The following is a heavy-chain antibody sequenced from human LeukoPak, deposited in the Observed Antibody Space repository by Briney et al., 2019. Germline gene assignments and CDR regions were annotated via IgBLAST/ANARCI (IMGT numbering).Heavy chain of an antibody. J-gene: IGHJ4*02. Sequence: PGGSLRLSCAASGFTFSSYGMSWVRQAPGKGLEWVSAISGSGGSTYHADSVKGRFTISRDNSKNTLFLLMNSLRAEDTAVYYCAKMSGYYPSDYWGQGTLVTVSS. V-gene: IGHV3-23*01. CDR2: ISGSGGST. CDR3: AKMSGYYPSDY. D-gene: IGHD3-22*01. CDR1: GFTFSSYG.